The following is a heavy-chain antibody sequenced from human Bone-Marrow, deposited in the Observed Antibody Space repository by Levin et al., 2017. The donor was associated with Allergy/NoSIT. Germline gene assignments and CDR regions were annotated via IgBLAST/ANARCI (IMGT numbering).Heavy chain of an antibody. D-gene: IGHD2-15*01. Sequence: PGGSLRLSCAASGFTFSSYAMSWVRQAPGKGLEWVSAVSGSGGGGTYYADSVKGRFTISRDNSKNTLYLQMNSLRAEDTAIYYCAKEGCSGGSCYWGPLDYWGQGTLVTVSS. J-gene: IGHJ4*02. CDR1: GFTFSSYA. CDR2: VSGSGGGGT. V-gene: IGHV3-23*01. CDR3: AKEGCSGGSCYWGPLDY.